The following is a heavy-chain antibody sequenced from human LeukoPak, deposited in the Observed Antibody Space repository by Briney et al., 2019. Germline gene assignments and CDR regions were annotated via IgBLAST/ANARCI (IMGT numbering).Heavy chain of an antibody. CDR3: ASTEKYYDFWSGSGLLFDY. V-gene: IGHV4-39*01. CDR1: GGSISSSSYY. D-gene: IGHD3-3*01. Sequence: PSETLSLTCTVSGGSISSSSYYWGWIRQPPGKGLEWIGSIYYSGSTYYNPSLKSRVTISVDTSKNQFSLKLSSVTAADTAVYYCASTEKYYDFWSGSGLLFDYWGQGTLVTVSS. CDR2: IYYSGST. J-gene: IGHJ4*02.